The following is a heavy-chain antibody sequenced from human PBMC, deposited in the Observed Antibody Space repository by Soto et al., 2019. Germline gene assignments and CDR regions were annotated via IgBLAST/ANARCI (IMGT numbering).Heavy chain of an antibody. CDR1: GYTFTGYY. D-gene: IGHD2-15*01. J-gene: IGHJ6*02. V-gene: IGHV1-2*04. Sequence: GASVKVSCKASGYTFTGYYMHWVRQAPGQGLEWMGWINPNSGGTNYAQKFQGWVTMTRDTSIGTAYMELSRLRSDDTAVYYCARGTVVVAATAISGYYGMDVWGQGTTVTVSS. CDR3: ARGTVVVAATAISGYYGMDV. CDR2: INPNSGGT.